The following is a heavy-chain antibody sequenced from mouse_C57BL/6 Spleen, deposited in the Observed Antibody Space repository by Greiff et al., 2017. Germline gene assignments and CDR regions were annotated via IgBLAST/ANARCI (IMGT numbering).Heavy chain of an antibody. J-gene: IGHJ4*01. CDR3: AGGGSAMDY. CDR1: GYTFTGYW. Sequence: VPLQQSGAELMQPGASLKLSCSATGYTFTGYWIEWVKQRPGHGLEWIGEILPGSGSSNYNDKYKGTATLTADTTSKTAYMKLSRATAEDSAIYCCAGGGSAMDYWGQGTSVTVSS. CDR2: ILPGSGSS. V-gene: IGHV1-9*01.